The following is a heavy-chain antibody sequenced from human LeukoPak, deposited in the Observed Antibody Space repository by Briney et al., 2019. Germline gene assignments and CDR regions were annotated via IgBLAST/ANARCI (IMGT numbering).Heavy chain of an antibody. CDR2: ISYDGSNK. J-gene: IGHJ3*02. CDR1: GFTFSSYG. D-gene: IGHD4-23*01. CDR3: AKLGGNKHAFDT. Sequence: PGGSLRLSCAASGFTFSSYGMHWVRQAPGKGLEWVAVISYDGSNKYYADSVKGRFTISRDNSKNTLYLQMNSLRAEDTAVYYCAKLGGNKHAFDTWGQGTMVTVSS. V-gene: IGHV3-30*18.